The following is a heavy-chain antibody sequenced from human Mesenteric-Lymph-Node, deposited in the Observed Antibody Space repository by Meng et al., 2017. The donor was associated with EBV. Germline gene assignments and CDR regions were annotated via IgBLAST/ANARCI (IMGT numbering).Heavy chain of an antibody. D-gene: IGHD3-3*01. CDR3: ARGDYDFWSGHYFDY. Sequence: QVHLQVSGPGIVKPSGTLSLTCAVSGDSISSSHWWSWVRQTPGKGLEWLGEINHLGSTNYNPSLKSRVTILDDKSKNQFSLELTSVTAADTAVYYCARGDYDFWSGHYFDYWGQGTLVTVSS. CDR1: GDSISSSHW. V-gene: IGHV4-4*02. CDR2: INHLGST. J-gene: IGHJ4*02.